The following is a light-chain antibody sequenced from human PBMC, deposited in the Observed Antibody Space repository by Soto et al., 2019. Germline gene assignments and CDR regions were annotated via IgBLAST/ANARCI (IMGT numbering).Light chain of an antibody. CDR2: EVT. CDR1: TSDVGGYNS. Sequence: QSALTQPASVSGSPGQSITISCTGTTSDVGGYNSVSWFQNQPDKAPQLIIYEVTLRPSGVSDRFAGSKSGNTASLTISGLQTEDEADYYCASYTTTGTVLFGGGTKRTVL. V-gene: IGLV2-14*01. CDR3: ASYTTTGTVL. J-gene: IGLJ2*01.